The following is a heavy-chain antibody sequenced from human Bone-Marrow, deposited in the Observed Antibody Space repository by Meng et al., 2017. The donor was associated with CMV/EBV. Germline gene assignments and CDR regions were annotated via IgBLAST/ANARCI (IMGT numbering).Heavy chain of an antibody. CDR2: IYYSVST. J-gene: IGHJ4*02. Sequence: GSLRLSCTVSGGSISSYYWSWIRQPPGKGLEWIGYIYYSVSTNYNPSLKSRVTISVDTSKNQFSLKLSSVTAADTAVYYCARARYYFDYWGQGTLVTVSS. V-gene: IGHV4-59*01. CDR3: ARARYYFDY. CDR1: GGSISSYY.